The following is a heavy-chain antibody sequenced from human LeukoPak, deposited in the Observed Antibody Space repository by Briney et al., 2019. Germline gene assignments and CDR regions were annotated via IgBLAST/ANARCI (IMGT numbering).Heavy chain of an antibody. V-gene: IGHV4-34*01. J-gene: IGHJ4*02. CDR1: GGSFSGYY. CDR3: ARHLTNFDY. CDR2: INHSGST. Sequence: SETLSLTCAVYGGSFSGYYWSWIRQPPGKGLEWIGEINHSGSTNYNPSLKSRLTISVDTSKNQFSLKLSSVTAADTAVYYCARHLTNFDYWGQGTLVTVSS.